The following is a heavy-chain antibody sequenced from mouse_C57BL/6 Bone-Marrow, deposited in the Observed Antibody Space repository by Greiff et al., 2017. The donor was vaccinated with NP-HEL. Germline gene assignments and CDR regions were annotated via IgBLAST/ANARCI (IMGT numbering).Heavy chain of an antibody. Sequence: EVQLQQSGPELVKPGASVKLSCKASGYSFTGYDMHWVQQSPGNILDWIGYICPYNGVFCYNQTFKGKATLTVDKSSSTAYMELRSLASEYSAVYYCESIAYWGQGTLVTVSA. CDR3: ESIAY. V-gene: IGHV1-31*01. CDR2: ICPYNGVF. J-gene: IGHJ3*01. CDR1: GYSFTGYD.